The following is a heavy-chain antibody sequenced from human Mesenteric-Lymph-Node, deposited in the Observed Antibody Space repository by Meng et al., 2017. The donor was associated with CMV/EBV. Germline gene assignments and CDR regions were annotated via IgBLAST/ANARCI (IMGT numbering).Heavy chain of an antibody. D-gene: IGHD6-19*01. CDR2: IFPGDSET. Sequence: GESLKISCKGSGYGFTSYWIVWVRQMPDKGLEWLGSIFPGDSETIYNPSFQGQVTISADKSISTAYLQWSSLKASDTAMYYCVRLGLLAVSGTFLAGYWGQGTLVTVSS. V-gene: IGHV5-51*01. J-gene: IGHJ4*02. CDR3: VRLGLLAVSGTFLAGY. CDR1: GYGFTSYW.